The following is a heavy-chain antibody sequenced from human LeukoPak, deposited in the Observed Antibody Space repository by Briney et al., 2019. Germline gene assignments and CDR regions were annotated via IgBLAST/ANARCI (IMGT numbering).Heavy chain of an antibody. V-gene: IGHV1-2*02. Sequence: ASVKVSCKASGYTFTGYYMHWVRQAPGQGLEWMGWINPNSGGTNYAQKFQGRVTMTRDTSISTAYMELSRLRSDDTAVYYCARVAFTTGTTGFDYWGQGTLVTVSS. CDR1: GYTFTGYY. D-gene: IGHD1-1*01. CDR2: INPNSGGT. CDR3: ARVAFTTGTTGFDY. J-gene: IGHJ4*02.